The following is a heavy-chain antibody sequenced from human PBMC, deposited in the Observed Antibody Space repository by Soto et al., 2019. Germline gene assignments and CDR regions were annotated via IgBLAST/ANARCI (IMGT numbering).Heavy chain of an antibody. V-gene: IGHV4-38-2*01. Sequence: SETLSLTCAVSYFSINSGHYWGWFRQPPGKGLEWIGTISHSGTTYYNPSLRGRLTISMNTSKNQYSLNLNSVTAADTAVYYCSSDANINWSFFWVHGTLVTVSS. CDR3: SSDANINWSFF. J-gene: IGHJ4*01. CDR2: ISHSGTT. CDR1: YFSINSGHY.